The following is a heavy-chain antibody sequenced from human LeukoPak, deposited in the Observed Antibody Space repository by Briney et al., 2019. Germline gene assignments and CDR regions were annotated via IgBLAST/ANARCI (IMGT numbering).Heavy chain of an antibody. D-gene: IGHD3-22*01. CDR3: ARRYYYDSSGYYGFDY. Sequence: GESLNISCKGSGYSFTSYWIGWVRQMPGKGLEWMGIIYPGDSDTRYSPSFQGQVTISADKSISTAYLQWSSLKASDTAMYYCARRYYYDSSGYYGFDYWGQGTLVTVSS. CDR1: GYSFTSYW. CDR2: IYPGDSDT. V-gene: IGHV5-51*01. J-gene: IGHJ4*02.